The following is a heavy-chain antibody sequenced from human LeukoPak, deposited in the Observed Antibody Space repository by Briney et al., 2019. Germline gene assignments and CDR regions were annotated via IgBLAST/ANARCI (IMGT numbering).Heavy chain of an antibody. D-gene: IGHD1-26*01. CDR1: AFTFSSYS. V-gene: IGHV3-21*01. J-gene: IGHJ4*02. CDR2: ISGRSSDI. Sequence: PGGSLRLSCAGSAFTFSSYSMNWVRQAPGKGLEWVSSISGRSSDIYYADSVKGRFSISRDNAKNSLYLQMKSLRAEDTAVYYCARRGYHDYSGFDYWGQGTLVTVSS. CDR3: ARRGYHDYSGFDY.